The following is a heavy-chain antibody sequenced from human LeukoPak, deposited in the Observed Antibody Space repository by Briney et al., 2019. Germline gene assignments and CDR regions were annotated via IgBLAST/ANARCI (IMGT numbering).Heavy chain of an antibody. CDR2: THYSGDT. CDR1: GAPINSYF. J-gene: IGHJ2*01. CDR3: ARAPDYGGYLDL. V-gene: IGHV4-59*01. Sequence: PSETLSLTCAVSGAPINSYFWSWIRQPPGKGLEWVGYTHYSGDTNYNPSLKSRVTISVDTSKNQFSLRLTSVTAAETDVYYCARAPDYGGYLDLWGRGTLVTVSS. D-gene: IGHD4-23*01.